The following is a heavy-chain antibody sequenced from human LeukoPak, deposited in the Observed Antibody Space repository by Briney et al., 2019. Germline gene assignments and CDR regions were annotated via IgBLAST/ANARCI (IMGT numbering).Heavy chain of an antibody. CDR2: ITGTGGST. J-gene: IGHJ4*02. CDR1: GFSLSTYD. CDR3: AKDHGTAVAGFYY. V-gene: IGHV3-23*01. D-gene: IGHD6-19*01. Sequence: PGASLRLSCAAYGFSLSTYDVSWVRQPPGKGLEWVSGITGTGGSTYYADSVKGRFTVSRDTSKNTLYLQMNSLRAEDTAIYYCAKDHGTAVAGFYYWGQGTLVAVSS.